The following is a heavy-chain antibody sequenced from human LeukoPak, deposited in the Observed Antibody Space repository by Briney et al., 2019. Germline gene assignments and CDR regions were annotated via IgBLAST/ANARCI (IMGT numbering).Heavy chain of an antibody. CDR1: GFTFSSYA. V-gene: IGHV3-30-3*01. D-gene: IGHD2-2*01. CDR3: ASLLRQLPSRGGNYFDC. Sequence: GGSLRLSCAASGFTFSSYAMHWVRQAPGKGLEWVAVISYDGSNKYYADSVKGRFTISRDNSKNTLYLQMNSLRAEDTAVYYCASLLRQLPSRGGNYFDCWGQGTLVTVSS. CDR2: ISYDGSNK. J-gene: IGHJ4*02.